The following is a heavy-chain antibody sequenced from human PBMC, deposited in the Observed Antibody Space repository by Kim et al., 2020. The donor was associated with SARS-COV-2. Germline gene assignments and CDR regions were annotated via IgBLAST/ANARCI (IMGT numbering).Heavy chain of an antibody. V-gene: IGHV4-34*01. Sequence: SETLSLTCAVYGGSFSGYYWSWIRQPPGKGLEWIGEINHSGSTNYNPSLKSRVTISVDTYKNQFSLKLSSVTAADTAVYYCARVGQWLRPGYNWFDPWGQGTLVTVSS. CDR2: INHSGST. D-gene: IGHD5-12*01. CDR3: ARVGQWLRPGYNWFDP. CDR1: GGSFSGYY. J-gene: IGHJ5*02.